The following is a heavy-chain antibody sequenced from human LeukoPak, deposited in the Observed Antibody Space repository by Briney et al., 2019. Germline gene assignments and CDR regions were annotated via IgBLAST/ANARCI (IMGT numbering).Heavy chain of an antibody. V-gene: IGHV4-59*01. CDR1: GGSINNYY. CDR3: TREPDTVTAGV. J-gene: IGHJ4*02. D-gene: IGHD4-17*01. Sequence: PSDTLSLPCTVSGGSINNYYWSWLRQPPGKGLEWIGYISYSESTDYNPSLKSRVTISVDTSKNQFSLVLTSVTAADTAVYYCTREPDTVTAGVWGQGTLVTVSS. CDR2: ISYSEST.